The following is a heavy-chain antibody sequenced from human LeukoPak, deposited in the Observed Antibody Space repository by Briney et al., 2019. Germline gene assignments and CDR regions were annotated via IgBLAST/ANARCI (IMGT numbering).Heavy chain of an antibody. V-gene: IGHV3-23*01. Sequence: PGGSLRLSWAASGFTFSTYSMNWVRQAPGKLLEWVSIISGDVATTDYADSVKGRFTISRDNSRNTLYLQMNSLRVEDTAVYYCAKKNLAAAGPNYFDYWGQGTLVTVSS. J-gene: IGHJ4*02. D-gene: IGHD6-13*01. CDR2: ISGDVATT. CDR3: AKKNLAAAGPNYFDY. CDR1: GFTFSTYS.